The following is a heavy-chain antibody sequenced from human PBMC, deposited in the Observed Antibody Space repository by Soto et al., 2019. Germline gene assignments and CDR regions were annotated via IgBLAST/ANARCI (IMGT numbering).Heavy chain of an antibody. J-gene: IGHJ6*02. V-gene: IGHV4-39*01. CDR2: IHYSGDA. CDR1: GGSISSSGHY. D-gene: IGHD2-15*01. CDR3: SRHYCSGGSCYYYGMDV. Sequence: PSETLSLTCTVSGGSISSSGHYWGWVRQPPGKGLEWIGTIHYSGDAYYNPSLKSRVSIPVDTSKSQFSLKLNSVTAADTALYYCSRHYCSGGSCYYYGMDVWGQGTTVTVSS.